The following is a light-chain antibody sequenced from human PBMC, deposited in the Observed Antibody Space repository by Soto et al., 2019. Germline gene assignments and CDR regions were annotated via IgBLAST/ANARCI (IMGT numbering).Light chain of an antibody. CDR3: CSYRSTRTWV. Sequence: QSALTQPASVSGSPGQSITISCTGTSSDIGSYNYVSWYQHYPGKAPRLLIYEVTTRPSGVSNRFSGSKSGNTASLTISGLQAEDDADYYCCSYRSTRTWVFGGGTKLTVL. CDR2: EVT. J-gene: IGLJ3*02. V-gene: IGLV2-14*01. CDR1: SSDIGSYNY.